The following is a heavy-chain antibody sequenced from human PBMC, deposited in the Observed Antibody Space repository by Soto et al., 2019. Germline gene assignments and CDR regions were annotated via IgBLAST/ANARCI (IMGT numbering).Heavy chain of an antibody. J-gene: IGHJ5*02. CDR1: GFTFSSYA. CDR3: AKGTSRDGYNRQGP. V-gene: IGHV3-23*01. Sequence: GGSLRLSCAASGFTFSSYAMSWVRQAPGKGLEWVSGISGSGGSTYYADSVKGRFTISRDNSKNTLYLQMNSLRAEDTAVYYCAKGTSRDGYNRQGPWGQGTLVTVSS. D-gene: IGHD5-12*01. CDR2: ISGSGGST.